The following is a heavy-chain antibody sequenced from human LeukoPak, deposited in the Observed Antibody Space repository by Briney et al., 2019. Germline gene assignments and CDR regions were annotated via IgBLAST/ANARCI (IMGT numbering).Heavy chain of an antibody. V-gene: IGHV3-48*04. J-gene: IGHJ4*02. D-gene: IGHD6-13*01. Sequence: GGSLRLSCAASGFTFSSYAMHWIRQAPGKGLEWVSYISSSGSTIYYADSVKGRFTISRDNAKNSLYLQMNSLGAEDTAVYYCARVGPQQLLGFLGYWGQGTLVTVSS. CDR2: ISSSGSTI. CDR3: ARVGPQQLLGFLGY. CDR1: GFTFSSYA.